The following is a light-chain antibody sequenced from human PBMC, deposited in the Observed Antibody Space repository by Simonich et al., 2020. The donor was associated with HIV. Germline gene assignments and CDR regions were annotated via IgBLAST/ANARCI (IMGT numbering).Light chain of an antibody. V-gene: IGLV7-43*01. Sequence: QTVVTQEPSLTVSPGGTVTLTCASSTGDVTSGYYPNWIQQKPGQAPRTLIYSTTNKYSWTPGRFSGSLLGGKAALTLSGVQPEDEAEYYCLLYYGGAWVFGGGTKLTVL. CDR2: STT. CDR3: LLYYGGAWV. J-gene: IGLJ3*02. CDR1: TGDVTSGYY.